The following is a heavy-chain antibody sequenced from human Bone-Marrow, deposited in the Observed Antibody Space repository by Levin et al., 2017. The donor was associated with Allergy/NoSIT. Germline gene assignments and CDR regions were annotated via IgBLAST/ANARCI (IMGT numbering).Heavy chain of an antibody. Sequence: GGSLRLSCAASGFTFSSYWMYWVRQAPGKGLVWVSRINTDGTTTFYADSVKGRFTISRDNAKNTLSLQMNSLRVEDTAVYYCAKYYAPGTYFLDHWGQGTLVTVSS. V-gene: IGHV3-74*01. D-gene: IGHD3-10*01. CDR2: INTDGTTT. CDR3: AKYYAPGTYFLDH. CDR1: GFTFSSYW. J-gene: IGHJ4*02.